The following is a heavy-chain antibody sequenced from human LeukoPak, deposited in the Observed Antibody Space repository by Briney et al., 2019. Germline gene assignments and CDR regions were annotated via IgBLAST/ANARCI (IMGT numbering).Heavy chain of an antibody. V-gene: IGHV4-59*08. CDR3: ARRASSGWYYFDY. J-gene: IGHJ4*02. D-gene: IGHD6-19*01. CDR2: IYYSGST. CDR1: AGSISSYY. Sequence: PSETLSLTCTVSAGSISSYYWSWIRQPPGKGLEWIGYIYYSGSTNYNPSLKSRVTISVDTSKNQFSLKLSSVTAADTAVYYCARRASSGWYYFDYWGQGTLVTVSS.